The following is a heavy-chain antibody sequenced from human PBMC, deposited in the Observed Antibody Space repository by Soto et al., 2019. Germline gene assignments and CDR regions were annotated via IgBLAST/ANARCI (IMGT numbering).Heavy chain of an antibody. D-gene: IGHD3-22*01. CDR3: ARQFYYDTSGFNYDYLDY. J-gene: IGHJ4*01. CDR1: GYNFPNYA. V-gene: IGHV1-18*01. CDR2: ISPYTGHT. Sequence: GASVKVSCKASGYNFPNYAISWVRQAPGQGLEWMGWISPYTGHTNYDHSLRGRLSLSTDTSTSTAYMELGSLGSDDTAVYYCARQFYYDTSGFNYDYLDYWG.